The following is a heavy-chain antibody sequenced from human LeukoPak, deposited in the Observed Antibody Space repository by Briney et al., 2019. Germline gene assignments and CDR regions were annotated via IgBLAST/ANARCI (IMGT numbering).Heavy chain of an antibody. Sequence: GESLKISCKGSGYSFTSYWMGWVRQMPGKGLEWMGIIYPGDSDTRYSPSFQGQVTISADKSISTAYLQWSSLKASDTAMYYCATPPFTIFGVVNYFQHWGQGTLVTVSS. CDR3: ATPPFTIFGVVNYFQH. J-gene: IGHJ1*01. V-gene: IGHV5-51*01. CDR2: IYPGDSDT. D-gene: IGHD3-3*01. CDR1: GYSFTSYW.